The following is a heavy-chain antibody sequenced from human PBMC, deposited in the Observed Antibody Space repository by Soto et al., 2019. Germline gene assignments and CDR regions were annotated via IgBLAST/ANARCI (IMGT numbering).Heavy chain of an antibody. D-gene: IGHD6-19*01. V-gene: IGHV4-59*01. CDR1: GGSISTYY. CDR2: IYYSGST. CDR3: ARETYSSGWYYWFDP. J-gene: IGHJ5*02. Sequence: QVQLQESGPGLVKPSETLSLTCTVSGGSISTYYWSWIRQPPGKGLEWIGYIYYSGSTNYNPSRKSRVTLSLDTSKNQFSLRLSSVTAADTAVYYCARETYSSGWYYWFDPWGQGTLVTVSS.